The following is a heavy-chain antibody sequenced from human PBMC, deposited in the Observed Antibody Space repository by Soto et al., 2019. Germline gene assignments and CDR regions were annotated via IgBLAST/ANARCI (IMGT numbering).Heavy chain of an antibody. J-gene: IGHJ4*02. Sequence: VXLXESGPGLVKPSGTLSLTCAVSGDSVSSNYYWCWVRQSPGKGLEWIGEIYPSGTTNYNPSRKSRVTISPDKAHNQFALNLISVAAADTAVYFCARSAGWYAIHSWGPGTLVTVSS. D-gene: IGHD6-19*01. CDR2: IYPSGTT. CDR1: GDSVSSNYY. CDR3: ARSAGWYAIHS. V-gene: IGHV4-4*02.